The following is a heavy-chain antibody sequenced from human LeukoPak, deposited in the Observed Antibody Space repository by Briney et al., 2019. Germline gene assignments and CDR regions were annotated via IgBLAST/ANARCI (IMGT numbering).Heavy chain of an antibody. Sequence: SETLSLTCTVSGGSIGYYYWSWIRQPPGKGLEWIGYIYYSWSTNYNPSLKSRVTISVDTSKNQFSLKLNSVTAADTAVYYCARDGPGVGLDCGGDCYYWYFDIWGRGTLVTVSS. J-gene: IGHJ2*01. V-gene: IGHV4-59*01. CDR1: GGSIGYYY. CDR3: ARDGPGVGLDCGGDCYYWYFDI. CDR2: IYYSWST. D-gene: IGHD2-21*02.